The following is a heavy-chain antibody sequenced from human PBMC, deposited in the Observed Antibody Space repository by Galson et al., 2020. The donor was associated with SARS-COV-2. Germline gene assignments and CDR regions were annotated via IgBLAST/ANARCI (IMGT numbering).Heavy chain of an antibody. D-gene: IGHD4-4*01. CDR1: GLSVTTRGVR. Sequence: SGPTLVKPRQTLTLTCRFSGLSVTTRGVRAAWIRQAPGKALQWLARIDWDDDKFYTSSLRTRLSVSKDTSRNQLLLTMTNMDPGDTGTYYCAHSREDDAFEIWGQGTKVTV. J-gene: IGHJ3*02. V-gene: IGHV2-70*04. CDR2: IDWDDDK. CDR3: AHSREDDAFEI.